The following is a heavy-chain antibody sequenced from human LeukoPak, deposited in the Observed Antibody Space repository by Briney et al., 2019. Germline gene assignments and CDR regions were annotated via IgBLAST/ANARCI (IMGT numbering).Heavy chain of an antibody. V-gene: IGHV3-7*01. CDR2: INQDGNGK. Sequence: GGSLRLSCAASGFTFSTYWMSWVRQAPGKGLEWVANINQDGNGKHYLDSVKGRFTISRDNARNTLYLQMHSLRVEDTAVYYCARDLRGIHDYWGQGTLVTVSS. CDR1: GFTFSTYW. J-gene: IGHJ4*02. D-gene: IGHD3-16*01. CDR3: ARDLRGIHDY.